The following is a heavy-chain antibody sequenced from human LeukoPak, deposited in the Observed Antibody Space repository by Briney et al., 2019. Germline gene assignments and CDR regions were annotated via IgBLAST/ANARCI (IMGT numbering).Heavy chain of an antibody. CDR1: GASFSGYY. V-gene: IGHV4-34*01. D-gene: IGHD3-10*01. CDR2: INHSGST. Sequence: SETLSLTCAVSGASFSGYYWSWIRQPPGKGLERIGEINHSGSTNYNSSLKSRVSISVDRSKKQFSLRLNSVTAADTAVYYCATDRYYGSGSYYKFDFWGQGILVTVSS. J-gene: IGHJ4*02. CDR3: ATDRYYGSGSYYKFDF.